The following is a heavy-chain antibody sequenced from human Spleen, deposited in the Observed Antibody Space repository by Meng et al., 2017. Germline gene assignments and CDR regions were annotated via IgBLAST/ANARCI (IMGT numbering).Heavy chain of an antibody. Sequence: QVQLQQWGAGRWKPSETLSLTCAVYGGSFSGYYWSWIRQPPGKGLEWIGEINHSGSTNYNPSLKSRVTISVDTSKNQFSLKLSSVTAADTAVYYCARGRFVQRLFDYWGQGTLVTVSS. V-gene: IGHV4-34*01. CDR3: ARGRFVQRLFDY. D-gene: IGHD6-25*01. CDR2: INHSGST. CDR1: GGSFSGYY. J-gene: IGHJ4*02.